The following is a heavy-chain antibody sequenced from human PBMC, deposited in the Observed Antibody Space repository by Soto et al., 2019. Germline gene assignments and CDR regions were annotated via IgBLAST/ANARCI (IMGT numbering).Heavy chain of an antibody. CDR3: ARGSGLWWEGF. CDR1: GGSCPGYY. CDR2: IHHSGNT. J-gene: IGHJ4*02. D-gene: IGHD2-21*01. Sequence: SDTQSRTCGVCGGSCPGYYWSFIRHAGGKGLEWIGQIHHSGNTKYNPSLKSRGSISVNPPKKQFSQMLTSVTAADKAIYYCARGSGLWWEGFWGQGSLVTVSS. V-gene: IGHV4-34*01.